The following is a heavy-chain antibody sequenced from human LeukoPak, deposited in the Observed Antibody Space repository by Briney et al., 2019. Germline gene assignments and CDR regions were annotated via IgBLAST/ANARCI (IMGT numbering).Heavy chain of an antibody. Sequence: PGGSLRLSCAASGFTFNSYSMHWVRQAPGKGLEWVTAISDDETYKFYADSVKGRFTISRDNSKNTLYLQMNSLRAEDTAVYYCARERYYDSSGYYYAAFDIWGQGTMVTVSS. CDR3: ARERYYDSSGYYYAAFDI. CDR1: GFTFNSYS. D-gene: IGHD3-22*01. CDR2: ISDDETYK. V-gene: IGHV3-30-3*01. J-gene: IGHJ3*02.